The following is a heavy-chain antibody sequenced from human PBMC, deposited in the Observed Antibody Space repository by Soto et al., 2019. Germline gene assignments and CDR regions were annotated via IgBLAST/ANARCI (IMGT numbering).Heavy chain of an antibody. V-gene: IGHV1-18*01. D-gene: IGHD2-15*01. J-gene: IGHJ6*03. CDR2: ISAYNGNT. CDR3: ARHPDIVVVVAATGDDYYYYMDV. Sequence: ASVKVSCKASGYTFTSYGISWVRQAPGQGLEWMGWISAYNGNTNYAQKLQGRVTMTTDTSTSTAYMELRSLRSDDTAVYYCARHPDIVVVVAATGDDYYYYMDVWGKGTTVTVSS. CDR1: GYTFTSYG.